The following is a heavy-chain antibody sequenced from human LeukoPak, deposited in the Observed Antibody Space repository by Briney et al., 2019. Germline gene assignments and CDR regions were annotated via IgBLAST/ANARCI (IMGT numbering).Heavy chain of an antibody. J-gene: IGHJ4*02. CDR1: GYTFTSYY. CDR2: ISPSGGST. CDR3: ARDHGDYDYVWGSYRPSRLNYFDY. D-gene: IGHD3-16*02. V-gene: IGHV1-46*01. Sequence: ASVKVSCKASGYTFTSYYMHWVRQAPGQGLEWMGIISPSGGSTSYAQKFQGRVTMTRDMSTSTVYMELSSLRSEDTAVYYCARDHGDYDYVWGSYRPSRLNYFDYWGQGTLVTVSS.